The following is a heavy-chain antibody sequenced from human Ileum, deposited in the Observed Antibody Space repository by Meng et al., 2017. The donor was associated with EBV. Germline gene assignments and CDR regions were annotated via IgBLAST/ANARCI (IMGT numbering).Heavy chain of an antibody. CDR3: ARADKVRFDY. CDR2: IYHSGST. J-gene: IGHJ4*02. Sequence: QVQLEEEGPGLVKPSGTLSLTCAVSVGSISSTKLWSWVRQPPVKGLEWIGEIYHSGSTNYNPSLKSRVSISVDKSKNQFSLKLSSVTAADTAVYYCARADKVRFDYWGQGTLVTVSS. CDR1: VGSISSTKL. V-gene: IGHV4-4*02.